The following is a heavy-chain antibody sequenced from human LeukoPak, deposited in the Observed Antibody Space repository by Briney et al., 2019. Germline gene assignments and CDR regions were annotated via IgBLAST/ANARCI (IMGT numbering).Heavy chain of an antibody. CDR2: IYYSGSA. J-gene: IGHJ4*02. D-gene: IGHD3-10*01. V-gene: IGHV4-59*01. CDR1: GGSISSYY. CDR3: ARSPGGFDY. Sequence: SETLSLTCTVSGGSISSYYWSWIRQPPGKGLEWIGYIYYSGSANYNPSLKSRVTISVDTSKNQFSLKLSSVTAADTAVYYCARSPGGFDYWGQGTLVTVSS.